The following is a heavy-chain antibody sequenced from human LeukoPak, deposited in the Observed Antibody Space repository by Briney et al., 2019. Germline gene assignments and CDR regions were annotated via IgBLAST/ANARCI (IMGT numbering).Heavy chain of an antibody. CDR2: IKEDGSAT. CDR1: GFSFADYD. CDR3: VRDIGWFRFDY. D-gene: IGHD6-19*01. Sequence: PGGSLRLSCAASGFSFADYDMTWVRQAPGKGLEWVAHIKEDGSATQSIDAVKGRFTISRDNAKNSLYLQMNTLRAEDTAVYYCVRDIGWFRFDYWGQGTLVTVSS. J-gene: IGHJ4*02. V-gene: IGHV3-7*03.